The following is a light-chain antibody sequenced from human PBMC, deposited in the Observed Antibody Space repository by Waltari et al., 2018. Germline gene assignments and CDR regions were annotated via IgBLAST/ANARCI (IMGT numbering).Light chain of an antibody. CDR3: QQSYTTPYT. Sequence: DIQMTQSPSYRSASLGERVTITCRESQSVSDYLNWYQQKPGKAPRLLIYTASSLQSGVPSTFSGSGSGTEFTLTISSLQIEDFATYYCQQSYTTPYTFGQGTKLEIK. V-gene: IGKV1-39*01. CDR1: QSVSDY. CDR2: TAS. J-gene: IGKJ2*01.